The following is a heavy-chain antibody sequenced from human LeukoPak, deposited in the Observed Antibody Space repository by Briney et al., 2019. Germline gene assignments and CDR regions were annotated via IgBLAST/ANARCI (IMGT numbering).Heavy chain of an antibody. CDR3: ATAYGDYLNDAFDI. CDR1: GYTFTSYD. J-gene: IGHJ3*02. Sequence: GASVKVSCKASGYTFTSYDINWVQQATGQGLEWMGWMNPNSGNTGYAQKFQGRVTMTRNTSISTAYMELSSLRSEDTAVYYCATAYGDYLNDAFDIWGQGTMVTVSS. CDR2: MNPNSGNT. D-gene: IGHD4-17*01. V-gene: IGHV1-8*01.